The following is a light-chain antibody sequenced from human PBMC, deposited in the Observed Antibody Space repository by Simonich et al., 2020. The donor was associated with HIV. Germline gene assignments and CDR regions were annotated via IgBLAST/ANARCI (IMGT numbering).Light chain of an antibody. CDR1: QSVSSN. CDR3: QQYKNWPPWT. Sequence: EIVMTQSPATLSVSPGERATLSCKASQSVSSNLAWYQQKPGRAPRLLIYGASNRATGIPARFSGSGSGTEFTRTISNLQSEDFGVYYCQQYKNWPPWTFGQGTKVEIK. J-gene: IGKJ1*01. CDR2: GAS. V-gene: IGKV3-15*01.